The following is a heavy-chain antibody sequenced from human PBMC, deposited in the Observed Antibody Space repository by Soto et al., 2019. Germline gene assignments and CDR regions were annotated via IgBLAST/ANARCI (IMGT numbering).Heavy chain of an antibody. CDR3: AKDRIDFMDPQFEY. V-gene: IGHV3-23*01. D-gene: IGHD3-3*01. CDR1: GFTFSGYA. J-gene: IGHJ4*02. Sequence: EVQLLESGGGLVQPGGSLRLSCAASGFTFSGYAMNWVRQAPGKGLEWVSAISGSGGSTYYADSVKGRFTLSRDNSKNTMYLPMNSLRAEDMVVYYGAKDRIDFMDPQFEYGGQGPLVPFSS. CDR2: ISGSGGST.